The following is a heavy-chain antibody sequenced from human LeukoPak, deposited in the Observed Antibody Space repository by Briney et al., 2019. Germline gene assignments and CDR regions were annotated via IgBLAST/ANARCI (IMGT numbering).Heavy chain of an antibody. D-gene: IGHD2-15*01. CDR3: ARYCSGGSCYADFDY. CDR1: GGSISSYY. J-gene: IGHJ4*02. V-gene: IGHV4-59*01. CDR2: IYYSGST. Sequence: PSETLSLTCTVSGGSISSYYWSWIRHPPGKGLEWIGYIYYSGSTNYNPSLKSRVTISVDTSKNQFSLKLSSVTAADTAVYYCARYCSGGSCYADFDYWGQGTLVTVSS.